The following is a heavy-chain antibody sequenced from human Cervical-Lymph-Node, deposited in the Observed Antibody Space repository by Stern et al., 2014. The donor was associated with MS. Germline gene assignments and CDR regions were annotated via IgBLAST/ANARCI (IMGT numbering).Heavy chain of an antibody. V-gene: IGHV1-46*02. CDR3: AVRYCSGGRCYSVPDV. J-gene: IGHJ6*02. D-gene: IGHD2-15*01. Sequence: QLVQSGSEVKKPGASVKVSCKASEYTHNNYLIHWVRQAPGQRPDWMGVINPSGATNYAQKVQDRVTMTTDASTSTFYMELSRLRSEDTAVYYCAVRYCSGGRCYSVPDVWSQGTTVIVSS. CDR1: EYTHNNYL. CDR2: INPSGAT.